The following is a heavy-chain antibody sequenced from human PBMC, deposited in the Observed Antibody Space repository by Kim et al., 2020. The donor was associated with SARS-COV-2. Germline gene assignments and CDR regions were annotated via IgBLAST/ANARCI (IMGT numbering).Heavy chain of an antibody. CDR3: ARDSYGFDL. CDR2: ISYDGNDK. CDR1: GFTFSNFG. D-gene: IGHD3-16*01. J-gene: IGHJ2*01. Sequence: GGSLRLSCAASGFTFSNFGMHWVRQAPGKGLEWVTFISYDGNDKYYADCVKGRFTISRDNSENTLYLQMNSLGADDTALYYCARDSYGFDLWGRGTLVTV. V-gene: IGHV3-33*05.